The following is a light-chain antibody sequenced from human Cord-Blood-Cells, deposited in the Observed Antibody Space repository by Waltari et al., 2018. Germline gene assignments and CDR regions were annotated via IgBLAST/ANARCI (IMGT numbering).Light chain of an antibody. CDR1: QRVLYSSTNKNY. J-gene: IGKJ2*01. Sequence: DIVMTQSPDSLAVSLGERATINCKSSQRVLYSSTNKNYLAWDQQKPGQPPKLLIYWASTRESGVPYRFSGSGSGTDFTLTISSLQAEDVAVYYCQQYYSTPYTFGQGTKLEIK. CDR3: QQYYSTPYT. V-gene: IGKV4-1*01. CDR2: WAS.